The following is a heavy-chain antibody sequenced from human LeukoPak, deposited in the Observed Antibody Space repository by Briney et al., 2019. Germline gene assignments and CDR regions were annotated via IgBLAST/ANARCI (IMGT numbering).Heavy chain of an antibody. CDR1: GYTFTTYY. J-gene: IGHJ4*02. CDR2: INPTGGST. CDR3: VLYISTWY. D-gene: IGHD6-13*01. V-gene: IGHV1-46*01. Sequence: GASVKVSCTASGYTFTTYYIHWVRQAPGQGLEWMGIINPTGGSTTYAQKFQGRVTMTRDTSTSTVFMELNSLRSEDTAVYYCVLYISTWYWGQGTLVTVSS.